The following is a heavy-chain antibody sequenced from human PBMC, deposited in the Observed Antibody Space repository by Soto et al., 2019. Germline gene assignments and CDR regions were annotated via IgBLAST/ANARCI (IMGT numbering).Heavy chain of an antibody. V-gene: IGHV4-59*01. CDR2: IYYSGST. CDR1: GGSISSYY. CDR3: VRIVSGYDWGLYYMDV. J-gene: IGHJ6*03. D-gene: IGHD5-12*01. Sequence: SETLSLTCTVSGGSISSYYWSWIRQPPGKGLEWIGYIYYSGSTNYNPSLKSRVTISVDTSKNQFSLKLSSVTAADTAMYYCVRIVSGYDWGLYYMDVWGKGTTVTVSS.